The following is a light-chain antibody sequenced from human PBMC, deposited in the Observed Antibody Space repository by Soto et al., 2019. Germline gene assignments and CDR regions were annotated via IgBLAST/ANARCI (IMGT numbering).Light chain of an antibody. Sequence: QSVLTQPPSASGTPGQRVTISCSGRSSNIGSNAGNWYQQLPGMAPKLLIYGDNQRPSGVPDRFSGSKSGASASLAIGGLQSDDEADYYCATWDDSLNGPVFGGGTKVTVL. V-gene: IGLV1-44*01. CDR2: GDN. CDR1: SSNIGSNA. J-gene: IGLJ3*02. CDR3: ATWDDSLNGPV.